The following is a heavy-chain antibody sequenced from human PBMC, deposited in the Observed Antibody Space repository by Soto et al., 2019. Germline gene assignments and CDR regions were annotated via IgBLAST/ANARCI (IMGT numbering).Heavy chain of an antibody. D-gene: IGHD1-1*01. CDR2: ISGSGGST. J-gene: IGHJ5*02. V-gene: IGHV3-23*01. CDR3: AKDLTTTHGWFDP. CDR1: GFTFSSYD. Sequence: GGSLRLSCAASGFTFSSYDMSWVSHAPGKGLEWVSAISGSGGSTYYADSVKGRFTISRDNSKNTLYLQMNSLRAEDTAVYYCAKDLTTTHGWFDPWGQRTLVTVSS.